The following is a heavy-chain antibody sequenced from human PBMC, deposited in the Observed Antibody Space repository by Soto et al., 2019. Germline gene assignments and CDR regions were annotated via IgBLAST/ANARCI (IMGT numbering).Heavy chain of an antibody. CDR3: ARNFWSGYYIGGYGMDV. CDR2: ISGSGGST. J-gene: IGHJ6*02. Sequence: PVGSLRLSCAASGFTFSSYAMSWVRQAPGKGLEWVSAISGSGGSTYYADSVKGRFTISRDNSKNTLYLQMNSLRAEDTAVYYCARNFWSGYYIGGYGMDVWGQGTTVTVSS. D-gene: IGHD3-3*01. CDR1: GFTFSSYA. V-gene: IGHV3-23*01.